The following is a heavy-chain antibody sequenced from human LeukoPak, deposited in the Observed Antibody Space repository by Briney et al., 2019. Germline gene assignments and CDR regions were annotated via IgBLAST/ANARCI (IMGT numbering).Heavy chain of an antibody. CDR1: GGSISRSGYY. CDR3: ARDLRSSSSSGINYYGMDV. Sequence: PSEALSLTCTVSGGSISRSGYYWSWIRQHPGKGLEWIGYIYYSGSTYYNPSLKSRVTISVDTSKNQFSLKLSSVTAADTAVYYCARDLRSSSSSGINYYGMDVWGQGTTVTVSS. J-gene: IGHJ6*02. D-gene: IGHD6-6*01. V-gene: IGHV4-31*03. CDR2: IYYSGST.